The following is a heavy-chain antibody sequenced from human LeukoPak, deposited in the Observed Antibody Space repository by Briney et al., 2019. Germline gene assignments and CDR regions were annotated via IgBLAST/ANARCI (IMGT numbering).Heavy chain of an antibody. J-gene: IGHJ4*02. V-gene: IGHV3-33*01. CDR3: ARGGVNDYGDYFDY. D-gene: IGHD4-17*01. CDR2: IWYDGSNK. Sequence: PGESLRLSCAASGFTFSSYGMHWVRQAPGKGLEWVAVIWYDGSNKYYADSVKGRFTISRDNSENTLYLQMNSLRAEDTAVYYCARGGVNDYGDYFDYWGQGTLVTVSS. CDR1: GFTFSSYG.